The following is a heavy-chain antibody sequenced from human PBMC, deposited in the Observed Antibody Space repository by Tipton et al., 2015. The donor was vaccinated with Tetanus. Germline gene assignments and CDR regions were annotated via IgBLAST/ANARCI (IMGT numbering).Heavy chain of an antibody. D-gene: IGHD1-7*01. Sequence: TLSLTCTVSGGSISGSYWNWIRQPPGKGLEWIGYVYYNGNNHYNPALKSRVTISVDTSKNQFSLKLSSVTAADTAIYYCARANYDSSKKGPFDSWGQGSLVIVSS. CDR1: GGSISGSY. CDR2: VYYNGNN. V-gene: IGHV4-59*01. J-gene: IGHJ4*02. CDR3: ARANYDSSKKGPFDS.